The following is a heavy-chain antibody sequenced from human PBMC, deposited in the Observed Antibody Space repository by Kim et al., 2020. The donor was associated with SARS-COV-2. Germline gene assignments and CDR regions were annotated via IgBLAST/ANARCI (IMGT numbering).Heavy chain of an antibody. CDR3: AIRTMVRGVIY. CDR1: GGSFSGYY. V-gene: IGHV4-34*01. J-gene: IGHJ4*02. CDR2: INHSGST. D-gene: IGHD3-10*01. Sequence: SETLSLTCAVYGGSFSGYYWSWIRQPPGKGLEWIGEINHSGSTNYNPSLKSRVTISVDTSKNQFSLKLSSVTAADTAVYYCAIRTMVRGVIYWGQGTLVTVSS.